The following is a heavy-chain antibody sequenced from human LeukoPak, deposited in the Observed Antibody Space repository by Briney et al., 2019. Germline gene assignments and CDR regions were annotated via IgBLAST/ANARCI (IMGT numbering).Heavy chain of an antibody. D-gene: IGHD6-6*01. V-gene: IGHV3-7*01. CDR3: ARVSGSSSRRIPYYHYYYYVDV. J-gene: IGHJ6*03. Sequence: PGGSLRLSCAASGFTFSSYWMSWVRQAPGKGLEWVANIKQDGSEKYYVDSVKGRFTISRDNAKNSLYLQMNSLRAEDTAVYYCARVSGSSSRRIPYYHYYYYVDVWGKGTTVTVSS. CDR1: GFTFSSYW. CDR2: IKQDGSEK.